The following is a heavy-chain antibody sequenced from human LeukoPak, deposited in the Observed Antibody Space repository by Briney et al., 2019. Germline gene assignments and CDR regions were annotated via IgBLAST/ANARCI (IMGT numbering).Heavy chain of an antibody. J-gene: IGHJ4*02. Sequence: SETLSLTCSFSGGSISSSSYYWGWIRQPPGKRLEWIGSIYYSGSTYYNPSLKSRVTISVDTSKNQFSLKLSSVTAADTAVYYCARNNGDRDYWGQGTLVTVSS. CDR3: ARNNGDRDY. CDR1: GGSISSSSYY. CDR2: IYYSGST. D-gene: IGHD4-17*01. V-gene: IGHV4-39*01.